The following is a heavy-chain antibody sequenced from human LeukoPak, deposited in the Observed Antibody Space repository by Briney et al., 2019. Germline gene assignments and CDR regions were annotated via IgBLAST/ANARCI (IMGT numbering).Heavy chain of an antibody. J-gene: IGHJ6*03. D-gene: IGHD6-19*01. CDR2: FYYRGST. V-gene: IGHV4-4*02. CDR1: GGPNSSSNW. CDR3: ARVSGQFYFYYYVDV. Sequence: SETLSLICAVSGGPNSSSNWWSWVRQPPGKGPEWVGSFYYRGSTYYSPSLKSRVTISVDTSKNQSSLRLSSVTAADTAVYYCARVSGQFYFYYYVDVWGKGTTVTISS.